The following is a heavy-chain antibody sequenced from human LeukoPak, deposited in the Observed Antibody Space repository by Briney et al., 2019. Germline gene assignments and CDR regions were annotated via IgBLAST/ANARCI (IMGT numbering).Heavy chain of an antibody. Sequence: HPGGSLRLSCAASGFTFSSYSMNWVRQPPGKGLEWVSLITWDGISTFYADSVRGRFTISRDNSKNSLYLQMNSLRSEDTAFYYCAKDMSEHYTGYDFDHWGQGTLVTVSS. CDR2: ITWDGIST. J-gene: IGHJ4*02. CDR3: AKDMSEHYTGYDFDH. D-gene: IGHD5-12*01. V-gene: IGHV3-43*01. CDR1: GFTFSSYS.